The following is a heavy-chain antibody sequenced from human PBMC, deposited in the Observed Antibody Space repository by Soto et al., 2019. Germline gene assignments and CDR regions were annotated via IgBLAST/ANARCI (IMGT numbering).Heavy chain of an antibody. V-gene: IGHV4-59*08. D-gene: IGHD6-19*01. CDR1: GGSISRYY. CDR3: ARLSGWSLHI. CDR2: INYSGST. J-gene: IGHJ4*02. Sequence: QVQLQESGTGLVKPSETLSLSCTVSGGSISRYYWSWIRQPPGKGLEWIGNINYSGSTKYNPSLMSRVTISVDTANNKFTLKLSSVTAADTAVYYCARLSGWSLHIWGQGTLVTVSS.